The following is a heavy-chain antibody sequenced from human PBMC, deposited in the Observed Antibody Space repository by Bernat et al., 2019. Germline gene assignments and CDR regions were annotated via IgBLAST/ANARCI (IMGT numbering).Heavy chain of an antibody. V-gene: IGHV4-34*01. J-gene: IGHJ4*02. CDR3: ARMGGDY. CDR1: GGSFSGYY. Sequence: QVQLQQWGAGLLKPSETLSLTCAVYGGSFSGYYWSWIRQPPGKGLEWIGEINHSGSTNYNPSLKSRVTISVKTSKNQLSLRLSYVTAADTAVYCCARMGGDYWGQGTLVTVSS. CDR2: INHSGST.